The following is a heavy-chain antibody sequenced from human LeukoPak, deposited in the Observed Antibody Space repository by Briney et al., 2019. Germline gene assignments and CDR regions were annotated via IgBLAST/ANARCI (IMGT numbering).Heavy chain of an antibody. J-gene: IGHJ4*02. D-gene: IGHD3-22*01. CDR2: ISTTGNYI. CDR3: AREIDYYDSSAS. Sequence: GGSLRLSCTASGFTFSSYSMNWVRQAPGKGLEWVSSISTTGNYIYYADSLRGRFTISRDNAKNSPYLQMNSLRAEDTAVYYCAREIDYYDSSASWGQGTLVTVSS. CDR1: GFTFSSYS. V-gene: IGHV3-21*04.